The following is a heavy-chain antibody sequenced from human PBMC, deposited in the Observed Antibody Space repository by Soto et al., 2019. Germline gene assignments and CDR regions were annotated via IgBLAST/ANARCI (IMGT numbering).Heavy chain of an antibody. Sequence: QVQLQQWGAGLLKPSETLSLTCAVYGGSFSGYYWSWIRQPPGKGLEWIGEINHSGSTNSNPSLKSRVTISVDTSKNQFSLKLSSVTAADTAVYYCARYCGGDCYRRNRYFDYWGQGTLVTVSS. CDR1: GGSFSGYY. J-gene: IGHJ4*02. V-gene: IGHV4-34*01. CDR3: ARYCGGDCYRRNRYFDY. CDR2: INHSGST. D-gene: IGHD2-21*02.